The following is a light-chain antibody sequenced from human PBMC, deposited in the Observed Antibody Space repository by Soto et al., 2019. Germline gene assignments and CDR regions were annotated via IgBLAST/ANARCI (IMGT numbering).Light chain of an antibody. Sequence: QSVLTQPASVSGSPGQSITISCTGTSSDVGGYNYVSWYQQHPGKAPKLILYDVTDRPSGVSYRFSGSKSGNTASLTISGLQDADEADYFCSSFTSSMTNVFGSGTKLTVL. V-gene: IGLV2-14*01. CDR1: SSDVGGYNY. CDR3: SSFTSSMTNV. J-gene: IGLJ1*01. CDR2: DVT.